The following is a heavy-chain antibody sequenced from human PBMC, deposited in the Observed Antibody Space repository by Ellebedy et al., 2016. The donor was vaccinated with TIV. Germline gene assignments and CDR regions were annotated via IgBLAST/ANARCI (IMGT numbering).Heavy chain of an antibody. J-gene: IGHJ3*02. CDR3: ATDGSYGDYLSPTHAFEM. CDR1: GFSFRSYW. Sequence: GGSLRLSCGSSGFSFRSYWMTWVRQAPGKGLEWVANINQDGSEKYYVDSVKGRFTVSRDNAKNSLFLQMNSLRAEDTVVYYCATDGSYGDYLSPTHAFEMWGQGTMLTVSS. CDR2: INQDGSEK. V-gene: IGHV3-7*01. D-gene: IGHD4-17*01.